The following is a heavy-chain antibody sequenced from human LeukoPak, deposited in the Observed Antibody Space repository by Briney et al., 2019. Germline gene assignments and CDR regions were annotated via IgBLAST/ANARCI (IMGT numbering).Heavy chain of an antibody. CDR2: ISFDETKK. CDR3: ARMKVIKGASLDY. CDR1: GFSFRKYS. J-gene: IGHJ4*02. Sequence: GGSLRLSRAASGFSFRKYSMHWVRQAPGKGLEWVAIISFDETKKYYADSVKGRFTISRDNSNNTLFLQMNSLKTEDTAVYFCARMKVIKGASLDYWGQGSLVTVSS. V-gene: IGHV3-30-3*01. D-gene: IGHD2/OR15-2a*01.